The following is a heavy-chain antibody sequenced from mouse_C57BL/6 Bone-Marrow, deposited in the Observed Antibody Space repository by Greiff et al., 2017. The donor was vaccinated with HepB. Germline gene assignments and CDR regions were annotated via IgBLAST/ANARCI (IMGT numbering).Heavy chain of an antibody. CDR1: GFSLTSYG. CDR2: IWRGGST. Sequence: VQLQQSGPGLVQPSQSLSITCTVSGFSLTSYGVHWVRQSPGKGLEWLGVIWRGGSTDYNAAFMSRLSITKDNSKSQVFFKMNSLQADDTAIYYCAKNSVTTVVAQPYYYAMDYWGQGTSVTVSS. V-gene: IGHV2-5*01. D-gene: IGHD1-1*01. CDR3: AKNSVTTVVAQPYYYAMDY. J-gene: IGHJ4*01.